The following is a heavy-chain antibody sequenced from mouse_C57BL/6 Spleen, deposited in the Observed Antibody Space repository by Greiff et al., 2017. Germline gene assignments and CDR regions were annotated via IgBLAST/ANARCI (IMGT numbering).Heavy chain of an antibody. Sequence: VQLKESGGGLVQPGGSLKLSCAASGFTFSDYYMYWVRQTPEKRLEWVAYISNGGGSTYYPDTVKGRFTISRDNAKNTLYLQMSRLKSEDTAMYYCARRGTTGGYFDVWGTGTTVTVSS. J-gene: IGHJ1*03. CDR1: GFTFSDYY. V-gene: IGHV5-12*01. CDR3: ARRGTTGGYFDV. D-gene: IGHD1-1*01. CDR2: ISNGGGST.